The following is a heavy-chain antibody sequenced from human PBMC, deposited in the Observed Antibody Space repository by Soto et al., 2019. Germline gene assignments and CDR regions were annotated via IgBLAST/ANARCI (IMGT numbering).Heavy chain of an antibody. Sequence: PGGSLRLSCAASGFTFSSYGMHWVRQAPGKGLEWVAVISYDGSNKYYADSVKGRFTISRDNSKNTLYLQMNSLRAEDTAVYYCAKVLGDSGSYYYYYGMDVWGQGTTVTVSS. CDR2: ISYDGSNK. J-gene: IGHJ6*02. D-gene: IGHD1-26*01. CDR3: AKVLGDSGSYYYYYGMDV. V-gene: IGHV3-30*18. CDR1: GFTFSSYG.